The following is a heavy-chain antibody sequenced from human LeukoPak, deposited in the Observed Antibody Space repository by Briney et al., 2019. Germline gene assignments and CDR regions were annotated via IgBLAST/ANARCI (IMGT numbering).Heavy chain of an antibody. CDR3: TRRPYSSSWYYFDY. Sequence: GGSLRLSCAASGFTISSSIMNWVRQAPGKGLEWVSYISSSGSMLHYADSVEGRFTIPRDNGKSSLYLQMSSLRVEDTAVYYCTRRPYSSSWYYFDYWGQGTLVTVSS. V-gene: IGHV3-48*04. CDR2: ISSSGSML. J-gene: IGHJ4*02. D-gene: IGHD6-13*01. CDR1: GFTISSSI.